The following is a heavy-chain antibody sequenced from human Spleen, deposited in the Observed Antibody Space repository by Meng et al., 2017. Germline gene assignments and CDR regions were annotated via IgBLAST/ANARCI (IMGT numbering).Heavy chain of an antibody. CDR1: GFTFSSSA. Sequence: EVQLLESGGGLVQPGGSLGLSWAASGFTFSSSAMTWVRQAPGEGLKWVSSIGDSGGGTYYADSVKGRFTISRDNSKNTLYLQMNSLRAEDTAVYYCAKGKTGTYDYWGQGTLVTVSS. CDR3: AKGKTGTYDY. CDR2: IGDSGGGT. D-gene: IGHD7-27*01. V-gene: IGHV3-23*01. J-gene: IGHJ4*02.